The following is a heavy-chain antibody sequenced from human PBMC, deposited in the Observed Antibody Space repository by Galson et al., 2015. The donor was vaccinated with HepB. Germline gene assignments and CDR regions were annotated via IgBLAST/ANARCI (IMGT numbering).Heavy chain of an antibody. CDR2: ISWNSGSI. D-gene: IGHD3-3*01. CDR3: AKDVTIFGVVRGMRLNGYFDY. Sequence: LRLSCAASGFTFDDYAMHWVRQAPGKGLEWVSGISWNSGSIGYADSVKGRFTISRDNAKNSLYLQMNSLRAEDTALYYCAKDVTIFGVVRGMRLNGYFDYWGQGTLVTVSS. CDR1: GFTFDDYA. J-gene: IGHJ4*02. V-gene: IGHV3-9*01.